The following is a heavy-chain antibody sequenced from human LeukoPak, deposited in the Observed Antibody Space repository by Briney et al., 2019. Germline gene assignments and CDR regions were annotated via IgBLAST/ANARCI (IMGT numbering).Heavy chain of an antibody. V-gene: IGHV4-34*01. CDR3: ARDLRPDAFDI. CDR2: INHSGST. Sequence: SETLSLTCAVYGGSFSGYYWSWIRQPPGKGLEWIGEINHSGSTNYNPSLKSRVTISVDTSKNQFSLKLSSVTAADTAVYYCARDLRPDAFDIWGQGTMVTVTS. CDR1: GGSFSGYY. J-gene: IGHJ3*02.